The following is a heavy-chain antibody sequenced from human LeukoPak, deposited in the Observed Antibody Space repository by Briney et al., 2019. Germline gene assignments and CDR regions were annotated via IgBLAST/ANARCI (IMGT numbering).Heavy chain of an antibody. CDR3: AALHTGTFVDY. CDR1: GFSFSGYG. J-gene: IGHJ4*02. CDR2: IRYDGSTK. V-gene: IGHV3-30*02. Sequence: GGSLRLSCAASGFSFSGYGMHWVRQVPGKGLEWVAFIRYDGSTKFYADSVKGRFAISRDNSKNTLSLQMNSLRTEDTAVYYCAALHTGTFVDYWGQGTLVTVSS. D-gene: IGHD4-17*01.